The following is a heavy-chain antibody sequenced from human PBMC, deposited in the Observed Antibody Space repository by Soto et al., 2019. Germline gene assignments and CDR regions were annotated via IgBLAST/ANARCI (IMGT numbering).Heavy chain of an antibody. CDR1: GSSITSYW. CDR2: IYPGDSDT. J-gene: IGHJ6*02. Sequence: GASMKISYNCSGSSITSYWIGWVRQLPGKGLEWMGIIYPGDSDTRYSPSLQGQVTISADKSISAAYLQWSSLKASDTAMYYCARHVSHDYGEPAYYYDYGMDVWGQGTTVTVSS. CDR3: ARHVSHDYGEPAYYYDYGMDV. D-gene: IGHD4-17*01. V-gene: IGHV5-51*01.